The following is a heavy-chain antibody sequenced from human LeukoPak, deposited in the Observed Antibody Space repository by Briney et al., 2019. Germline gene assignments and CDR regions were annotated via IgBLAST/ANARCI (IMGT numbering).Heavy chain of an antibody. J-gene: IGHJ5*02. Sequence: GGSLRLSCAASEFTFSSYGMHWVRQAPGKGLEWVAVISYDGSNKYYADSVKGRFTISRDNSKNTLYLQMNSLRAEDTAVYYCAKVYSGSYARWFDPWGQGTLVTVSS. V-gene: IGHV3-30*18. D-gene: IGHD1-26*01. CDR3: AKVYSGSYARWFDP. CDR2: ISYDGSNK. CDR1: EFTFSSYG.